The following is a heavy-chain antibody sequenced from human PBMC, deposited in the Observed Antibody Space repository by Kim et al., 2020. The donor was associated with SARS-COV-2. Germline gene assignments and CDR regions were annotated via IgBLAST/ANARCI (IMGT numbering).Heavy chain of an antibody. CDR2: INGGNGNT. V-gene: IGHV1-3*01. Sequence: ASVKVSCKASGYTFTSYAMHWVRQAPGQSLEWLGWINGGNGNTKYSQKFQGRVTITRDTSASTAYMELSSLRSQDTAVYYCARVGIVATLFYGLDYWGQGTLVTVSS. CDR3: ARVGIVATLFYGLDY. D-gene: IGHD5-12*01. CDR1: GYTFTSYA. J-gene: IGHJ4*02.